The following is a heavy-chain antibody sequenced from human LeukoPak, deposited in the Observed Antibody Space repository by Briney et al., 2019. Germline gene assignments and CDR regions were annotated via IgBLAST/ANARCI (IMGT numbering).Heavy chain of an antibody. CDR2: ISSNGGST. Sequence: GGSLRLSCAASGFTFSSYAMHWVRQAPGKGLEYVSAISSNGGSTYYANSVKGRFTISRDNSKNTLYPQMGSLRAEDMAVYYCARSQGSTAQSIDYWGQGTLVTVSS. J-gene: IGHJ4*02. CDR1: GFTFSSYA. CDR3: ARSQGSTAQSIDY. D-gene: IGHD5-18*01. V-gene: IGHV3-64*01.